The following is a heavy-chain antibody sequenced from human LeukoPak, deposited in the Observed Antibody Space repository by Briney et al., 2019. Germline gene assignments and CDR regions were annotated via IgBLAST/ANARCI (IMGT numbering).Heavy chain of an antibody. CDR3: ARDHRWSYDY. Sequence: GGSLRLSCAASGFTFSGHYMHWVRQAPGKGLVWVSHIKGDGSDTRYADSVEGRFIISGDNAKNTLYLQMNSLRAEDTGVYFCARDHRWSYDYWGQGTLVTVSS. CDR2: IKGDGSDT. D-gene: IGHD1-26*01. J-gene: IGHJ4*02. V-gene: IGHV3-74*01. CDR1: GFTFSGHY.